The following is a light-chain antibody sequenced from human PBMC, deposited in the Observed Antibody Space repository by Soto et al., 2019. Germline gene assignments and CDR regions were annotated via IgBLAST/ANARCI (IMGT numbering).Light chain of an antibody. V-gene: IGKV3-20*01. J-gene: IGKJ1*01. Sequence: IMLTRSPATRSLSPGARATLSCRASQSISHFLAWYQQRPGQAPRLIIYGASSRAPGIPDRFSGSGSGTDCTLTISSLQSEDFAVYYCQQYGSSPWTLGQGTKVDI. CDR2: GAS. CDR1: QSISHF. CDR3: QQYGSSPWT.